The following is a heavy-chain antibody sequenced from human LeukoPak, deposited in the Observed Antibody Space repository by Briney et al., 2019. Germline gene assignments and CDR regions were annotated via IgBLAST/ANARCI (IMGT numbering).Heavy chain of an antibody. CDR2: IYYGGST. J-gene: IGHJ5*02. CDR1: GGSISSYY. Sequence: PSETLSLTCTVSGGSISSYYWSWIRQPPGKGLEWIGYIYYGGSTNYNPSLKSRVTISVDTSKNQFSLKLSSVTAADTAVYYCARDAVGWFDPWGQGTLATVSS. CDR3: ARDAVGWFDP. V-gene: IGHV4-59*01. D-gene: IGHD1-26*01.